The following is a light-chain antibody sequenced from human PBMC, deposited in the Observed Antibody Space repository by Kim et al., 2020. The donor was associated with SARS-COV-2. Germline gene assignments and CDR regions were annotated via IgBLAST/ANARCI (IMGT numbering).Light chain of an antibody. J-gene: IGKJ3*01. V-gene: IGKV1-27*01. CDR3: QKYNSAPFT. CDR2: AAS. CDR1: QGIGNY. Sequence: AFGRDRVTHTCRSSQGIGNYLAWYQQKPGKVPKLLIYAASTLQSGVPSRFSCRGSGTDFTLTISSLQPEDGATYYCQKYNSAPFTFGPGTKVDIK.